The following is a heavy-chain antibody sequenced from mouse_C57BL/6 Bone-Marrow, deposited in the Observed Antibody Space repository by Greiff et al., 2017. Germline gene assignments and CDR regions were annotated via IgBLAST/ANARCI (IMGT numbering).Heavy chain of an antibody. Sequence: QVQLQQPGAELVKPGASVQLSCKASGYTFTSYWMQWVKQRPGQGLEWIGEIDPSDSYTNYNQKFNGKATLTVDTSSSTAYMQLSSLTSEDSAVYYCARDRYSRAYWGQGTLVTVSA. CDR2: IDPSDSYT. D-gene: IGHD2-5*01. V-gene: IGHV1-50*01. J-gene: IGHJ3*01. CDR3: ARDRYSRAY. CDR1: GYTFTSYW.